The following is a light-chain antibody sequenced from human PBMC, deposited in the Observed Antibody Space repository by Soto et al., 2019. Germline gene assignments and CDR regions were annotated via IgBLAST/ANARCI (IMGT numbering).Light chain of an antibody. Sequence: EIVLTQSPGTLSLSPGERATLSCRASQSVSSSYLAWYQQKPGQAPRLLIYGTSSRATGIPDRFSGSGSGTDFTLTISRLEPEDFAVYYCQQYDSPPRTFGQGTKGKSN. CDR2: GTS. V-gene: IGKV3-20*01. CDR1: QSVSSSY. CDR3: QQYDSPPRT. J-gene: IGKJ1*01.